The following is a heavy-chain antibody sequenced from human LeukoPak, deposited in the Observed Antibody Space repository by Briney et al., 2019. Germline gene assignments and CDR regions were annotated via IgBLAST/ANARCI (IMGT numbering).Heavy chain of an antibody. J-gene: IGHJ5*02. CDR2: INHSGST. D-gene: IGHD2-2*01. CDR3: ARYCSSKTLRLNWFDP. Sequence: PSETLSLTCTVSGGSISSSSYYWGWIRQPPGKGLEWIGEINHSGSTNYNPSLKSRVTISVDTSKNQFSLKLSSVTAADTAVYYCARYCSSKTLRLNWFDPWGQGTLVTVSS. CDR1: GGSISSSSYY. V-gene: IGHV4-39*07.